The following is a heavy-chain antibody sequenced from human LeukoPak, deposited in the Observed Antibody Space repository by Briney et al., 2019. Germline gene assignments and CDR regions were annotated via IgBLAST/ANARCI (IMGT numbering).Heavy chain of an antibody. CDR2: ISGSGVGT. J-gene: IGHJ4*02. V-gene: IGHV3-23*01. Sequence: GGSLRLSCTASGFTFSNYAMTWVRQAPGKGLAWVSAISGSGVGTYYADSVKGRFTISRDNSKNTLSLQMNGLRAEDTAVYYCAKDSQGIAVAGDYFDYWGQGTLVTVSS. CDR1: GFTFSNYA. CDR3: AKDSQGIAVAGDYFDY. D-gene: IGHD6-19*01.